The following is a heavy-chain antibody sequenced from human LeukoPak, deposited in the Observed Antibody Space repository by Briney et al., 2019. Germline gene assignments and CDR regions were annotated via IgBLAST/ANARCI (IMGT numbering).Heavy chain of an antibody. J-gene: IGHJ4*02. Sequence: SETLSLTCTVSGYSISSGYYWGWIRQPPGKGLEWIGSIYHSGSTYYNPSLKSRVTISVDTSKNQFSLKLSSVTAADTAVYYCARDLRSGYRRFDYWGQGTLVTVSS. CDR3: ARDLRSGYRRFDY. D-gene: IGHD3-3*01. CDR1: GYSISSGYY. V-gene: IGHV4-38-2*02. CDR2: IYHSGST.